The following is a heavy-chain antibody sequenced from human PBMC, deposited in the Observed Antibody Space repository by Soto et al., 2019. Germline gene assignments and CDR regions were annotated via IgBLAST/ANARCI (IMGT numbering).Heavy chain of an antibody. Sequence: SETLSLTCTVSGGSISSYYWSWIRQPPGKGLEWIGYIYYSGSTNYNPSLKSRVTISVDTSKNQFSLKLSSVTAADTAVYYCAREGTRPPNWFDPWGQGTLVTVSS. CDR1: GGSISSYY. CDR2: IYYSGST. J-gene: IGHJ5*02. D-gene: IGHD1-7*01. V-gene: IGHV4-59*01. CDR3: AREGTRPPNWFDP.